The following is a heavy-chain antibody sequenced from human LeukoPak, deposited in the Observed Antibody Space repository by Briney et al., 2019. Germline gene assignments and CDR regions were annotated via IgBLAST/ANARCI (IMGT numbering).Heavy chain of an antibody. D-gene: IGHD4-17*01. Sequence: GGSLRLSCAASGFAFSSYAMHWVRQAPGKGLEWVSAISGSGGSTYYADSVKGRFTISRDNSKNTLYLQMNSLRAEDTAVYYCAKESGFGDYALIPPANWFDPWGQGTLVTVSS. CDR2: ISGSGGST. CDR1: GFAFSSYA. CDR3: AKESGFGDYALIPPANWFDP. J-gene: IGHJ5*02. V-gene: IGHV3-23*01.